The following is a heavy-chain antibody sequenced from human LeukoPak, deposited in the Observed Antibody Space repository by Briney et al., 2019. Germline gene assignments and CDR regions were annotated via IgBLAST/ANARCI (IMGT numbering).Heavy chain of an antibody. CDR3: AKARRIAAAGDDY. D-gene: IGHD6-13*01. CDR2: ISYDGSNK. V-gene: IGHV3-30-3*01. J-gene: IGHJ4*02. Sequence: PGGSLRLSCAASGFTFSSYAMHWVRQAPGKGLEWVAVISYDGSNKYYADSVKGRFTISRDNSKNTLYLQMNSLRAEDTAVYYCAKARRIAAAGDDYWGQGTLVTVSS. CDR1: GFTFSSYA.